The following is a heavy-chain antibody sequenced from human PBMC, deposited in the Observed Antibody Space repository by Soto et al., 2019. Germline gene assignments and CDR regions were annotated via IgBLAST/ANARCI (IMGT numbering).Heavy chain of an antibody. CDR1: GGTFSSYA. J-gene: IGHJ6*02. D-gene: IGHD6-6*01. Sequence: GASVKVSCKASGGTFSSYAISWVRQAPGQGLEWMGGIIPIFGTANYAQKFQGRVTITADESTSTAYMELSSLRSEDTAVYYCASSIAARPDPFYYYYGMDVWGQGTTVTV. V-gene: IGHV1-69*13. CDR3: ASSIAARPDPFYYYYGMDV. CDR2: IIPIFGTA.